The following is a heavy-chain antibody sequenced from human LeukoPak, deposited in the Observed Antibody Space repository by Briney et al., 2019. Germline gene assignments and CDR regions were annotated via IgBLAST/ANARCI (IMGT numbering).Heavy chain of an antibody. CDR2: ISYDGSNK. CDR1: GFTFSSYA. Sequence: GGSLRLSCAASGFTFSSYAMHWVRQAPGKGLEWVAVISYDGSNKYYADSVKGRFTISRDNSKNTLYLQMNSLRAEDTAVYYCAREGYDFWSGQRLGYFDYWGQGILVTVSS. V-gene: IGHV3-30-3*01. D-gene: IGHD3-3*01. CDR3: AREGYDFWSGQRLGYFDY. J-gene: IGHJ4*02.